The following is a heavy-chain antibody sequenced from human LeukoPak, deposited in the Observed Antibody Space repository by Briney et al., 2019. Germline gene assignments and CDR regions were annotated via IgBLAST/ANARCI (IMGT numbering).Heavy chain of an antibody. V-gene: IGHV3-30-3*01. D-gene: IGHD1-26*01. Sequence: PGGSLRLSCAASGFTFSSYAMHWVRQAPGKGLEWVAVISYDGSNKYYADSVKGRFTISRDNSKNTLYLQMNSLRAEDTAVYYCAREMGGGWELLRFDYWGQGTLVTVSS. CDR3: AREMGGGWELLRFDY. CDR2: ISYDGSNK. J-gene: IGHJ4*02. CDR1: GFTFSSYA.